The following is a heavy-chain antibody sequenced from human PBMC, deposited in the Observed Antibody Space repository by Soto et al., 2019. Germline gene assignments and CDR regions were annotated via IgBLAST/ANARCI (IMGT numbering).Heavy chain of an antibody. D-gene: IGHD6-13*01. CDR3: ARRSLSIAAAEYTVAYYYGMDV. J-gene: IGHJ6*02. CDR2: IYPGDSDT. Sequence: GESLKISCKGSGYSFTSYWIGWVRQMPGKGLEWMGIIYPGDSDTRYSPSFQGQVTISADKSISTAYLQWSSLKASDTAMYYCARRSLSIAAAEYTVAYYYGMDVWGQGTTVTVSS. V-gene: IGHV5-51*01. CDR1: GYSFTSYW.